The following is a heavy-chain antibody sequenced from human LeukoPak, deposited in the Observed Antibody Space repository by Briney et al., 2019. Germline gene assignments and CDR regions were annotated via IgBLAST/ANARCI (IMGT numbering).Heavy chain of an antibody. CDR3: ARVAEDRGGATTGVYNWFDP. J-gene: IGHJ5*02. CDR1: GGFISSYY. CDR2: IYTSGST. D-gene: IGHD1-26*01. Sequence: SETLSLTCTVSGGFISSYYWSWIRQPAGKGLEWIGRIYTSGSTNYNPSLKSRVTISVDTSKNQFSLKLSSVTAADTAVYYCARVAEDRGGATTGVYNWFDPWGQGTLVTVSS. V-gene: IGHV4-4*07.